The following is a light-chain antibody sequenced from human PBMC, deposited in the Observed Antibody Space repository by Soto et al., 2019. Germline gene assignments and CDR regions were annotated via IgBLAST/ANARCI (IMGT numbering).Light chain of an antibody. CDR1: SSNLGAGYD. Sequence: QSVLTQPPSVSGAPGQRVTLSCTGNSSNLGAGYDVHWYQQLPGAAPKLVIFGNRNRPSGVPKRFSGSKSGTSASLAISGLQSEDEADYYCATWDDSLNGHVVFGGGTKLTVL. V-gene: IGLV1-40*01. CDR3: ATWDDSLNGHVV. CDR2: GNR. J-gene: IGLJ2*01.